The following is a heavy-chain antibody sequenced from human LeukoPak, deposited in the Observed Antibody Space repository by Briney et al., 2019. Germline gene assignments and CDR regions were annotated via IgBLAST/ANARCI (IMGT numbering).Heavy chain of an antibody. CDR3: ARGANYYESSGVFY. CDR1: GFTFSSYV. Sequence: PGRSLRLSCAASGFTFSSYVMHWVRQAPGKGREWVAVTSYDGSKQYYADSVKGRFTISRDSSKNTLYLQMISLRAEDTAVYYCARGANYYESSGVFYWGQGTLVTVSS. D-gene: IGHD3-22*01. CDR2: TSYDGSKQ. V-gene: IGHV3-30*01. J-gene: IGHJ4*02.